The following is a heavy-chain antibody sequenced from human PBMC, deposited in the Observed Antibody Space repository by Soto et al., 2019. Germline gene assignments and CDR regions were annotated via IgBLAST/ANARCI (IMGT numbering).Heavy chain of an antibody. V-gene: IGHV5-51*01. CDR2: IYPGDSDT. Sequence: PGESLKLSCKGSGYTFTDYWIGWVRQLPGKGLEWMGIIYPGDSDTRYSPSFQGHVTITVDKSTSTAYLQWNTLKASDTAMYYCARHSSTFRYYYYEMDVWGQGTPVTVS. CDR3: ARHSSTFRYYYYEMDV. D-gene: IGHD6-19*01. CDR1: GYTFTDYW. J-gene: IGHJ6*02.